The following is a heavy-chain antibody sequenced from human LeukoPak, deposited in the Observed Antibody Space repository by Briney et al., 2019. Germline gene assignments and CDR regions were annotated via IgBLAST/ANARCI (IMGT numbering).Heavy chain of an antibody. V-gene: IGHV3-21*01. CDR1: GFTFSTYS. CDR3: AKYLPGSNGALDV. D-gene: IGHD1-14*01. Sequence: RAGGSLRLSCAASGFTFSTYSMNWVRQAPGKGLEWVSSITSPVGRMYYADSLKGRITISRDNARSTLYLQMNSLRAEDTAVYYCAKYLPGSNGALDVWGQGTMVTVSS. CDR2: ITSPVGRM. J-gene: IGHJ3*01.